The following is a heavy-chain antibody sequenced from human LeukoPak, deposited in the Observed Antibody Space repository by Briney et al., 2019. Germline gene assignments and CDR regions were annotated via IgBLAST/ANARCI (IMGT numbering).Heavy chain of an antibody. CDR2: IIPIFGTA. Sequence: ASVKVSCKASGGTFSRYAISWVRQAPGQGLEWMGGIIPIFGTANYAQKFQGRVTITTDESTSTAYMELSSLRSEDTAVYYCASSYYYFKNYFDYWGQGTLVTVSS. J-gene: IGHJ4*02. CDR1: GGTFSRYA. V-gene: IGHV1-69*05. D-gene: IGHD3-3*01. CDR3: ASSYYYFKNYFDY.